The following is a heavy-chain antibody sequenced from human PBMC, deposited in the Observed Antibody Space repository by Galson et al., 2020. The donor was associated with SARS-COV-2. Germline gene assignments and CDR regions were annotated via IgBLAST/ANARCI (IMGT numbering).Heavy chain of an antibody. D-gene: IGHD3-9*01. J-gene: IGHJ6*02. CDR1: GYTFTDYY. CDR3: ARLRYYDVLTGYIVYV. Sequence: ASVQVSCKASGYTFTDYYIHWVRHAPGQGLEWMGWIKPKSGGTNYAQKFEGRVTMTRDTSITTAYMELSRLRADDTAVYYCARLRYYDVLTGYIVYVWGQGTMVTVSS. V-gene: IGHV1-2*02. CDR2: IKPKSGGT.